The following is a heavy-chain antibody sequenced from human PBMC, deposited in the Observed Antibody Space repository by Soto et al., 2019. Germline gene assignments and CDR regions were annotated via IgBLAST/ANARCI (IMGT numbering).Heavy chain of an antibody. Sequence: GESLKISCKGSGYSFTSYWIGWVLQIPWKGLEWMGIIYPGDSDTRYSPSFQGQVTISADKSISTAYLQWSSLKASDTAMYYCARQSSYSSPPGAFESRGQRTSVPVSS. CDR3: ARQSSYSSPPGAFES. D-gene: IGHD6-13*01. CDR1: GYSFTSYW. J-gene: IGHJ3*02. V-gene: IGHV5-51*01. CDR2: IYPGDSDT.